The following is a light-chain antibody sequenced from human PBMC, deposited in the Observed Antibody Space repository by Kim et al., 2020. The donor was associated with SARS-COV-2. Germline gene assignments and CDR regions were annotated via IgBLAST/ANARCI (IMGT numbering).Light chain of an antibody. CDR1: QTVTGR. Sequence: LSVSPGESAHLSCRASQTVTGRLAWYQQKSGQAPRLVMYDVSTRASGIPARFSGSGSGTEFTLTISSLESEDFAVYYCQQYHNYYTFGQGTKLEI. CDR2: DVS. V-gene: IGKV3-15*01. J-gene: IGKJ2*01. CDR3: QQYHNYYT.